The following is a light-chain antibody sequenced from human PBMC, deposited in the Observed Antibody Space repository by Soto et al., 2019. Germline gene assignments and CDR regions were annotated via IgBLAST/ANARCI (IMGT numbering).Light chain of an antibody. CDR3: QQADSFPLT. CDR2: FGS. V-gene: IGKV1-12*01. J-gene: IGKJ4*01. CDR1: QDIGNL. Sequence: DIQMTQSPSSVSASVGDRVTLTCRASQDIGNLLAWYQQKPGKAPKLLIDFGSNLQTGVPSRFSGSVSGTDFTLTISSLQPEDLATYYCQQADSFPLTFGRGTRVQIK.